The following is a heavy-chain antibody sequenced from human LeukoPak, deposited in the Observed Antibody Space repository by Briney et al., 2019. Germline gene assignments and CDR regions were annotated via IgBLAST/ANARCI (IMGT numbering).Heavy chain of an antibody. CDR3: ARATYYYDSSGPGGDWFDP. V-gene: IGHV4-31*03. Sequence: SQTLSLTCTVSGGSISSGAYYWSWIRQLPGKGLEWIGYIYYSGSAYYNPSLKSRVTISVDTSKNQFSLKLSSVSAADAAVYYCARATYYYDSSGPGGDWFDPWGQGTLVTVSS. CDR2: IYYSGSA. D-gene: IGHD3-22*01. J-gene: IGHJ5*02. CDR1: GGSISSGAYY.